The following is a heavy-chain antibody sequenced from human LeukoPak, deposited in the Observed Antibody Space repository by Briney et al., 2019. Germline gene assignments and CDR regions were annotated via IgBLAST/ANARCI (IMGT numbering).Heavy chain of an antibody. J-gene: IGHJ4*02. CDR2: TYYSGRT. CDR1: GDSMTYYY. Sequence: PSETLSLTCTVSGDSMTYYYWAWIRQPPGKTLEWIGYTYYSGRTDYNPSLKGRVSISVDRSRSSNQFSLTLSSVTAADTAVYYCARVSSVITTSFDYWGQGSLVTVSS. D-gene: IGHD3-22*01. V-gene: IGHV4-59*01. CDR3: ARVSSVITTSFDY.